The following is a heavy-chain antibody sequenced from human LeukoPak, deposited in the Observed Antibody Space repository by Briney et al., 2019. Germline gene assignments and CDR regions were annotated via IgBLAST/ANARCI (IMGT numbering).Heavy chain of an antibody. J-gene: IGHJ4*02. CDR1: GFTFDDFG. CDR2: INWSGDST. Sequence: GGSLRLSCAASGFTFDDFGLSWVRQVPGKGLECVSGINWSGDSTYYADSVKGRFTISRDNAKKSVDLQMNSLRGEDTALYYCARGGVLKSVDYWGQGTLVAVSS. D-gene: IGHD3-16*01. V-gene: IGHV3-20*04. CDR3: ARGGVLKSVDY.